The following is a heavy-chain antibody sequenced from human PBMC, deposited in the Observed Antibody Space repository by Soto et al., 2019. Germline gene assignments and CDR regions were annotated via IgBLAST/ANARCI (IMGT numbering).Heavy chain of an antibody. CDR3: ARDYGDYSGDY. CDR2: MIPNSGKI. J-gene: IGHJ4*02. V-gene: IGHV1-8*01. D-gene: IGHD4-17*01. Sequence: QVQLVQSGAEVKKPGASVKVSCKASGYTFSSYDINWVRQATGQGLEWMGWMIPNSGKIGYAQKFQGRLTMTRNTSISTAYMELSGLRSEDTAVYYCARDYGDYSGDYWGQGTLVTVSS. CDR1: GYTFSSYD.